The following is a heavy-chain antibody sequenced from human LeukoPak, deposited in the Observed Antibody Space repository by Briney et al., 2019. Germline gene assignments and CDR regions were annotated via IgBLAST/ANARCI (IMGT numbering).Heavy chain of an antibody. CDR3: ARGVDGDYGYYMDV. D-gene: IGHD4-17*01. V-gene: IGHV1-2*02. J-gene: IGHJ6*03. CDR1: GYTFTGYY. Sequence: ASVKVSCKASGYTFTGYYMHWVRQAPGQGLEWMGWINPNSGGTNYAQKFQGRVTMTRDTSISTAYMELSRLRSDDTAVYYCARGVDGDYGYYMDVWGKGTTVTISS. CDR2: INPNSGGT.